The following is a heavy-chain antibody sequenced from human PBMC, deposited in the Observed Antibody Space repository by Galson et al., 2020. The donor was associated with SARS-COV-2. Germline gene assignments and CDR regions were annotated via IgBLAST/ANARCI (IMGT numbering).Heavy chain of an antibody. D-gene: IGHD3-10*01. J-gene: IGHJ6*02. CDR3: ARASLGFGELVADYYYYGMDF. V-gene: IGHV4-34*01. Sequence: SPTLSLPCAVYGGSFSGYYGSWIRQPPGKGLGWVGEINHSGRTNYNPSLKSRVTISVDKSKNQFSLKLSSVTAADTAVYCCARASLGFGELVADYYYYGMDFGGQGTTGTVSS. CDR1: GGSFSGYY. CDR2: INHSGRT.